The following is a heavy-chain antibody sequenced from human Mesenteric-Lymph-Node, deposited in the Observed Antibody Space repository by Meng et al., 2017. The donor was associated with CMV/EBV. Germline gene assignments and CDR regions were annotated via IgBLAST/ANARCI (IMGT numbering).Heavy chain of an antibody. CDR3: ARDIKVAAADY. CDR2: IKQDGSDK. V-gene: IGHV3-7*01. Sequence: GGSLRLSCAASGFTFNNYWVTWVRQAPGKGLEWVADIKQDGSDKYYVDTVKGRFTISRDNAKNSLYLEMNSLRVEDTAVYYCARDIKVAAADYWGQGTLVTVSS. CDR1: GFTFNNYW. J-gene: IGHJ4*02. D-gene: IGHD6-13*01.